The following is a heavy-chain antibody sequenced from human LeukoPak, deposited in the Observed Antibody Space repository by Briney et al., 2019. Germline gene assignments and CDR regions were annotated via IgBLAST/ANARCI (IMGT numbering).Heavy chain of an antibody. V-gene: IGHV3-7*01. D-gene: IGHD1-26*01. CDR1: GFTFSSYA. Sequence: PGGSLRLSRAASGFTFSSYAMSWVRQAPGKGLEWVANIKYDGSGKYVDSVKGRSTISRDDAKNSLYLEMNSLRAEDTAVYYCARDLFSGSYQEDFWGQGTLVTVSS. CDR2: IKYDGSGK. CDR3: ARDLFSGSYQEDF. J-gene: IGHJ4*02.